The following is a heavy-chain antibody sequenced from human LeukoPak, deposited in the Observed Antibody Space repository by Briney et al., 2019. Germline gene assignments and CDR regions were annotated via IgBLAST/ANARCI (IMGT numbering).Heavy chain of an antibody. J-gene: IGHJ4*02. D-gene: IGHD6-19*01. CDR3: ARGVSGWAVFDY. CDR1: GGSISSGGYY. V-gene: IGHV4-31*03. Sequence: PSETLSLTCTVSGGSISSGGYYWSWIRQHPGKGLEWIGYIYYSGSTYYNPSLKSRVTISVDTSKNQFSLKLSSVTAAGTAVYYCARGVSGWAVFDYWGQGTLVTVSS. CDR2: IYYSGST.